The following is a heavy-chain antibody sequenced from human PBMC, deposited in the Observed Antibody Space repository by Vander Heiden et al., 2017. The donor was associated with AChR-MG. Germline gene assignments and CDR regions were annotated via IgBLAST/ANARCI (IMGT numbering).Heavy chain of an antibody. CDR1: GYTFTSLY. CDR3: ARVLTEVSTAGFDY. CDR2: INPYGGNT. Sequence: QVQLVQSGAEVKKPGASVKISCKASGYTFTSLYIHWVRQAPGQGLEWVGIINPYGGNTNYAQKFQGRVTMTRDTSTSIVYMELNSLTSEDTAMYYCARVLTEVSTAGFDYWGQGTLVTVSS. V-gene: IGHV1-46*01. J-gene: IGHJ4*02. D-gene: IGHD4-17*01.